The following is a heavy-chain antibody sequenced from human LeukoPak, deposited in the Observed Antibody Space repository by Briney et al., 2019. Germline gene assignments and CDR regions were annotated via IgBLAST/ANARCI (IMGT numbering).Heavy chain of an antibody. V-gene: IGHV3-74*01. J-gene: IGHJ5*02. CDR3: AKSDWFDP. CDR1: GFTFSNYW. Sequence: GESLRLSCVASGFTFSNYWMHWVRQAPGKGLVWVSRIKNDGSITSYAESVKGRFTIYRDNAKNTLYLQMNSLRAEDTAVYYCAKSDWFDPWGQGTLVTVSS. CDR2: IKNDGSIT.